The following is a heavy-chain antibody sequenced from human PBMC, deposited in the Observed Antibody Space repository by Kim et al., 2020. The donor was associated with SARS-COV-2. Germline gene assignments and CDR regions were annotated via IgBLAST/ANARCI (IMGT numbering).Heavy chain of an antibody. D-gene: IGHD3-16*01. CDR2: IKEDASAE. CDR3: AKGRGFDN. V-gene: IGHV3-7*01. J-gene: IGHJ4*02. Sequence: GGSLRLSCEASGFTFSTHYMSWVRQAPGKGLEWVANIKEDASAESYADTVKGRFTISRDNARNSLYLQMNNRRVEDTADYYCAKGRGFDNWGQGTLVTV. CDR1: GFTFSTHY.